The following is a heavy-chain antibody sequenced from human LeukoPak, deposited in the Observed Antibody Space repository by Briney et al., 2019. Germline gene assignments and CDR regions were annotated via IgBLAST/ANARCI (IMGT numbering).Heavy chain of an antibody. V-gene: IGHV2-5*02. J-gene: IGHJ4*02. CDR1: GFSLSTTVVG. CDR2: IYWDDDN. D-gene: IGHD5-12*01. CDR3: AHTGGYDSFDY. Sequence: SGPTLVKPTQTLTLTCTSSGFSLSTTVVGVGWIRQPPGKALEWLALIYWDDDNRYSPSLKSRLTITKDTPKNQVVLTMTNMDPVDTATYYCAHTGGYDSFDYWGQGTLVTVSS.